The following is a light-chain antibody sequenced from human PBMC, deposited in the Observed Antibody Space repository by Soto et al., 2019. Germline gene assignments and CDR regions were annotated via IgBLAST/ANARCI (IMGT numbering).Light chain of an antibody. CDR2: DAS. CDR1: QSVSSY. V-gene: IGKV3-11*01. J-gene: IGKJ5*01. CDR3: QQRSNWPPKIT. Sequence: EIVLSHSPGTLSLSPGERATLSCRASQSVSSYLAWYQQKPGQATRLLIYDASNRATGIPARFSGSGSGTDFTLTISSLEPEDFAVYYCQQRSNWPPKITFGQGTRLEIK.